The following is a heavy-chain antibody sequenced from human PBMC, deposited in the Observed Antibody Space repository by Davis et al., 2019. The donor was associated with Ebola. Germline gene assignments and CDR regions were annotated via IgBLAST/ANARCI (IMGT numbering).Heavy chain of an antibody. V-gene: IGHV3-30*03. J-gene: IGHJ4*02. Sequence: GESLKISCAASGFTFSIFGMHWVRQAPGKGPEWMTYILYDGTEKFYADSVKGRFTISRDNSKNLLYLQMDSLQSDDTAVYYCVRDFFEFSSSSFSDYWSQGTLVTVSS. CDR3: VRDFFEFSSSSFSDY. CDR1: GFTFSIFG. CDR2: ILYDGTEK. D-gene: IGHD6-6*01.